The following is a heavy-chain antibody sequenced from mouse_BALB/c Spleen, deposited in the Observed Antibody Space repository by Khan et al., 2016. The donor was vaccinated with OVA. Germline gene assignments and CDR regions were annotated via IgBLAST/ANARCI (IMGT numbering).Heavy chain of an antibody. Sequence: EVKLLESGGGLVQPGGSLNLSCAASGFDCSRYWMCWARQAPGKGQEWIGESNSGSRTINYTPSLKDKVIISRDNAKNTPYLQSSKGRSEDTALYYCARSLLRAMDYWGQGTSVTVAS. CDR2: SNSGSRTI. J-gene: IGHJ4*01. D-gene: IGHD1-2*01. V-gene: IGHV4-2*02. CDR1: GFDCSRYW. CDR3: ARSLLRAMDY.